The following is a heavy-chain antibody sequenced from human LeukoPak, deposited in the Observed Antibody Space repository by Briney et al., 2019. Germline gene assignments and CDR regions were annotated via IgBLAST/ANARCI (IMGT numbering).Heavy chain of an antibody. Sequence: SETLSLTCTVSGGPVSSGSYYWTWIRQPPRKGLEWIGYIYYSGSTNYSPSLKSRVTISVDTSKNQFSLKLSSVTAADTAVYYCARVNCGGDCYSARGDWFDPWGQGTLLTVSS. CDR2: IYYSGST. CDR1: GGPVSSGSYY. CDR3: ARVNCGGDCYSARGDWFDP. D-gene: IGHD2-21*02. J-gene: IGHJ5*02. V-gene: IGHV4-61*01.